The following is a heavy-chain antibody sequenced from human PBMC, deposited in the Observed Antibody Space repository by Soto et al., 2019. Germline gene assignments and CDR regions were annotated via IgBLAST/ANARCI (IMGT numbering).Heavy chain of an antibody. CDR3: AKDIDGDYEDDAFDI. CDR2: ISGSGGST. V-gene: IGHV3-23*01. CDR1: GFTFSSYA. D-gene: IGHD4-17*01. J-gene: IGHJ3*02. Sequence: GESLKISCAASGFTFSSYAMSWVRQAPGKGLEWVSAISGSGGSTYYADSVKGRFTISRDNSKNTLYLQMNSLRAEDTAVYYCAKDIDGDYEDDAFDIWGQGTMVTVSS.